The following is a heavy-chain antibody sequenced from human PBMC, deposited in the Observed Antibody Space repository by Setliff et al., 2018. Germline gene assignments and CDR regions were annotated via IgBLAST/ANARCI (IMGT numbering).Heavy chain of an antibody. CDR1: GFTFHDYA. CDR3: ARLKGSSTRYYYYGMDV. Sequence: GGSLRLSCAASGFTFHDYAMHWVRQAPGKGLEWVSGITGNSDRIAYADSLKGRFTISRDNTENSLYLQMNSLRVEDTAVYYCARLKGSSTRYYYYGMDVWGQGTTVTVSS. V-gene: IGHV3-9*01. CDR2: ITGNSDRI. J-gene: IGHJ6*02. D-gene: IGHD2-2*01.